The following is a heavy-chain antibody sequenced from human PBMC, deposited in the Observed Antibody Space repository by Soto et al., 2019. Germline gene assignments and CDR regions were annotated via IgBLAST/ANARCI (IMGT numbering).Heavy chain of an antibody. CDR3: ARAHFYSGSRNFNNLMFDP. V-gene: IGHV4-30-2*01. CDR1: RGSSGAVGSS. J-gene: IGHJ5*02. CDR2: IYHSGTT. D-gene: IGHD3-3*02. Sequence: TLSLTSTVSRGSSGAVGSSWSWIRQPPGGGLEGIGYIYHSGTTLFNPSLKARLTMSLDWSNNQFSLILNSVTAADTAVYYCARAHFYSGSRNFNNLMFDPWGQGTQVTVSS.